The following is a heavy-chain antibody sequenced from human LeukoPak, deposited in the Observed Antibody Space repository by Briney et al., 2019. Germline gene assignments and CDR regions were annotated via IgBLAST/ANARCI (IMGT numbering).Heavy chain of an antibody. CDR2: ISSSGSTI. CDR3: VGGSYPDYYYYMDV. Sequence: GGTLRLSCAASGFTFSSYEMNWVRQAPGKGLEWVSYISSSGSTIYYADSVKGRFTISRDNAKNSLYLQMNSLRAEDTAVYYCVGGSYPDYYYYMDVWGKGTTVTISS. D-gene: IGHD1-26*01. CDR1: GFTFSSYE. J-gene: IGHJ6*03. V-gene: IGHV3-48*03.